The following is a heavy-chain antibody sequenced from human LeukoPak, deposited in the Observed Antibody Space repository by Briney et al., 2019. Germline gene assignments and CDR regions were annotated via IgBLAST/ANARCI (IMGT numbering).Heavy chain of an antibody. V-gene: IGHV4-34*01. Sequence: SETLSLTCAVYGGSFSGYYWSWIRQPPGKGLEWIGEINHSGSTNYNPSLKSRVTISVDTSKNQFSLKLSSVTAADTAVYYCVRLLADAQSYYYYGKDVWGQGTTVTVSS. CDR3: VRLLADAQSYYYYGKDV. CDR2: INHSGST. CDR1: GGSFSGYY. J-gene: IGHJ6*02. D-gene: IGHD2-8*02.